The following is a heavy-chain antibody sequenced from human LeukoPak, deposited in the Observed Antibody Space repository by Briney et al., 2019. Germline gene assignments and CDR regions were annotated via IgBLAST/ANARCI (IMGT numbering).Heavy chain of an antibody. J-gene: IGHJ4*02. CDR1: GFTFSNYA. CDR2: VSGTGFAT. Sequence: GGSLRLPCAASGFTFSNYAMSWVRQAPGKGLEWVSAVSGTGFATYYADSVKGRFTVSRGNSKNTLYLQINSLRADDTAVYYCAKDGDRASYSCFDYWGQGALVTVSS. D-gene: IGHD1-26*01. V-gene: IGHV3-23*01. CDR3: AKDGDRASYSCFDY.